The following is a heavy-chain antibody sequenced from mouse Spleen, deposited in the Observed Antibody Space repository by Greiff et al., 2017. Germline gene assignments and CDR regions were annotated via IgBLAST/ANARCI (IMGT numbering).Heavy chain of an antibody. CDR3: ARFGYDVDYYAMDY. J-gene: IGHJ4*01. V-gene: IGHV1-80*01. Sequence: VQLQQSGAELVKPGASVKISCKASGYAFSSYWMNWVKQRPGKGLEWIGQIYPGDGDTNYNGKFKGKATLTADKSSSTAYMQLSSLTSEDSAVYFCARFGYDVDYYAMDYWGQGTSVTVSS. D-gene: IGHD2-2*01. CDR1: GYAFSSYW. CDR2: IYPGDGDT.